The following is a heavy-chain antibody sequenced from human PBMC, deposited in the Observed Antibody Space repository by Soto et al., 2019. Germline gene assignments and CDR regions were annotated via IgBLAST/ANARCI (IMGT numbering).Heavy chain of an antibody. CDR3: AKDDNGDLDAFDI. CDR1: GFTFSSYG. CDR2: ISYDGSNK. J-gene: IGHJ3*02. D-gene: IGHD4-17*01. V-gene: IGHV3-30*18. Sequence: GGSLRLSCAASGFTFSSYGMHWVRQAPGKGLEWVAVISYDGSNKYYADSVKGRFTISRDNSKNTLYLQMNSLRAEDTAVYYCAKDDNGDLDAFDIWGQGTMVTVSS.